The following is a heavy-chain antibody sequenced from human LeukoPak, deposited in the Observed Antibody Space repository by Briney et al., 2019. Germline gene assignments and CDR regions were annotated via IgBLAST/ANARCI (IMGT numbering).Heavy chain of an antibody. CDR3: ARHGSHWFPPHWFDP. CDR1: GGSISSSSYY. J-gene: IGHJ5*02. Sequence: PSETLSLTCTVSGGSISSSSYYWGWIRQPPGKRLEWIGSIYYSGSTYYNPSLKSRVTICVDTSKNQFSLKLSSVTAADTAVYYCARHGSHWFPPHWFDPWGQGTLVTVSS. CDR2: IYYSGST. D-gene: IGHD3-9*01. V-gene: IGHV4-39*01.